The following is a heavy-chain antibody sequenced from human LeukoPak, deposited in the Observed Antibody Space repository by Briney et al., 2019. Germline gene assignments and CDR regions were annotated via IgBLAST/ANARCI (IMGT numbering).Heavy chain of an antibody. J-gene: IGHJ6*02. V-gene: IGHV1-46*01. CDR2: LKLYDGSV. D-gene: IGHD1-26*01. CDR3: ARDGGSFSYSMDV. CDR1: GYSFIRYH. Sequence: GASVTVSCKASGYSFIRYHIHWVRQAPGQGLEWMGVLKLYDGSVSHAQKFQGRVTMTSDTSTSTVYMELSSLRSEDTAVYFCARDGGSFSYSMDVWGQGTTVTVSS.